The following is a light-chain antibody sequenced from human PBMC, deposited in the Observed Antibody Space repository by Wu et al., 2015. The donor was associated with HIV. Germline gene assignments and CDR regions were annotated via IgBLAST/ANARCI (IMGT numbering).Light chain of an antibody. V-gene: IGKV1-5*03. CDR2: KAS. CDR3: QQYNTYPWT. CDR1: QTISIW. J-gene: IGKJ1*01. Sequence: DIQMTQSPSTLSASVGDRLNITCRASQTISIWLAWYQHRPGKAPKVVIYKASSLQSGVPSRFSGRGSGTEFTLTINSLQPEDFATYYCQQYNTYPWTFGHGTKVEMK.